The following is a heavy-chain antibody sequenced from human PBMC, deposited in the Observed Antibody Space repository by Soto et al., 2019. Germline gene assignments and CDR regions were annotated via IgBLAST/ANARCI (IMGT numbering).Heavy chain of an antibody. CDR1: GVTVSSNN. V-gene: IGHV3-66*04. J-gene: IGHJ4*02. D-gene: IGHD5-18*01. CDR2: IYSGGST. CDR3: ARHGYNYGGGYFDY. Sequence: EVQLVESGGGLVQPGGSLRLYCAASGVTVSSNNMSWVRQAPGKGLEWVSVIYSGGSTYYADSVKGRFTISRDNSKNTLYLQMNSLRAEDTAVYYCARHGYNYGGGYFDYWGQGTLVTVSS.